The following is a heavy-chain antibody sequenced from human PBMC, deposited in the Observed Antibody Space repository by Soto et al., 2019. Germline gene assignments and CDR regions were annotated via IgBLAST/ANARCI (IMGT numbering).Heavy chain of an antibody. V-gene: IGHV3-21*01. J-gene: IGHJ3*02. CDR2: ISSSSSYI. D-gene: IGHD6-19*01. CDR1: GFTFSSYS. Sequence: GGSLRLSCAASGFTFSSYSMNWVRQAPGKGLEWVSSISSSSSYIYYADSVKGRFTISRDNAKNSLYRQMNSLRAEDTAVYYCARADGRFSGWHAFDIWGQGTMVTVSS. CDR3: ARADGRFSGWHAFDI.